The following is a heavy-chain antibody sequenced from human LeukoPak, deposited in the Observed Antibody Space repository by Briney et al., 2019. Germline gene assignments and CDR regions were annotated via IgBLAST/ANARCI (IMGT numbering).Heavy chain of an antibody. CDR3: AKDLVAVAGVD. D-gene: IGHD6-19*01. J-gene: IGHJ4*02. V-gene: IGHV3-33*06. CDR1: GFTFSSYG. CDR2: TWYDGSNK. Sequence: PGGSLRLSCAASGFTFSSYGMHWVRQAPGKGLEWVAVTWYDGSNKYYADSVKGRFTISRDNSKNTLYLQMNSLRAEDTAVYYCAKDLVAVAGVDWGQGTLVTVSS.